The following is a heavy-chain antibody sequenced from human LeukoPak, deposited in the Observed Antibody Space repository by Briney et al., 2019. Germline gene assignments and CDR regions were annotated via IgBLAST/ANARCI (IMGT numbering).Heavy chain of an antibody. CDR1: GFRASDYY. J-gene: IGHJ5*02. CDR3: ARDRAANQDWVEFDP. CDR2: IRDSGEA. V-gene: IGHV3-66*03. Sequence: GGSRRLSWAVSGFRASDYYMSWVRQAPGKGLEWDGLIRDSGEAFYADFARGRFAIPRDESEDTLYLQMNSLRVEDTAVYFCARDRAANQDWVEFDPWGQGTPVIVSS. D-gene: IGHD3/OR15-3a*01.